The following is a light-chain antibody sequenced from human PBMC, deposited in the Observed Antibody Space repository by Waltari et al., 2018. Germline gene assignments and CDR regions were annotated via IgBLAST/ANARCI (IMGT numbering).Light chain of an antibody. Sequence: EIVLTQSPGTLSLPPGERGTLCCRASRSIGRYLIWYLQKPCQAPRLLIYGASTRAAGVPERSSGSGSGTDFSLTSSRLEPEDFAVYYCQNHERLPAVFGRGTKVEIK. CDR1: RSIGRY. V-gene: IGKV3-20*01. J-gene: IGKJ1*01. CDR3: QNHERLPAV. CDR2: GAS.